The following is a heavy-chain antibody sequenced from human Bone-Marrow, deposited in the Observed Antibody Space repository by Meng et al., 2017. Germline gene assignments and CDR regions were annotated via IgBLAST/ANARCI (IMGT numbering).Heavy chain of an antibody. CDR3: ARTNDHGDHLLPLDY. D-gene: IGHD4-17*01. CDR1: GYTFTSYA. Sequence: QGQLVPSGSELKKPGASVKVSCKASGYTFTSYAMNWVRQAPGQGLEWMGWINTNTGNPTYAQGFTGRFVFSLDTSVSTAYLEINSLKAEDTAVYYCARTNDHGDHLLPLDYWGQGTLVTVSS. CDR2: INTNTGNP. J-gene: IGHJ4*02. V-gene: IGHV7-4-1*02.